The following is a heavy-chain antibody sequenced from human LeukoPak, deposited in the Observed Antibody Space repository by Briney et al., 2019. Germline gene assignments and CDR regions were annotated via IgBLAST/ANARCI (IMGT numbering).Heavy chain of an antibody. V-gene: IGHV4-59*01. CDR1: GGSFSGYY. D-gene: IGHD4-23*01. CDR3: ARVLFTVVAVPFDAFDI. J-gene: IGHJ3*02. CDR2: IYYSGST. Sequence: NPSETLSLTCAVYGGSFSGYYWSWIRQPPGKGLEWIGYIYYSGSTNYNLSLKSRVTISVDTSKNQFSLKLSSVTAADTAVYYCARVLFTVVAVPFDAFDIWGQGTMVTVSS.